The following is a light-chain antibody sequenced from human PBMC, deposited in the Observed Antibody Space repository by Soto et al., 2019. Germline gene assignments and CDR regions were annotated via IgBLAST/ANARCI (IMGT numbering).Light chain of an antibody. CDR1: SSNIGSHT. Sequence: QSVLTQPPSASGTPGQRVTISCSGGSSNIGSHTVNWYQHLPGTAPKLLIYSNNQRPSGVPDRFSGAVSGTSASLAISGHRSVDEADYYCAAGHAGLNGPVFGGGTELTVL. CDR2: SNN. CDR3: AAGHAGLNGPV. J-gene: IGLJ2*01. V-gene: IGLV1-44*01.